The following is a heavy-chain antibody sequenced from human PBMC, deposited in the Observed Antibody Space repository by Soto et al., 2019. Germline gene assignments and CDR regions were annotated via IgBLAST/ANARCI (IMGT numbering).Heavy chain of an antibody. V-gene: IGHV3-48*03. CDR1: GFTFSSYE. CDR3: ARVTEYSSLSG. Sequence: GSLRLSCAASGFTFSSYEMNWVRQAPGKGLEWVSYISSSGSTIYYADPVKGRFTISRDNAKNSLYLQMNSLRAEDTAVYYCARVTEYSSLSGWGQGTLVTVSS. CDR2: ISSSGSTI. J-gene: IGHJ4*02. D-gene: IGHD6-6*01.